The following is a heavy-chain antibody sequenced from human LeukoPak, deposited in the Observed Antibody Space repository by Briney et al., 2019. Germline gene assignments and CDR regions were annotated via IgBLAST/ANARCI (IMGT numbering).Heavy chain of an antibody. D-gene: IGHD2-2*01. CDR3: ARLEVPGHFDY. V-gene: IGHV4-39*01. CDR1: GGSISSSSYY. Sequence: SETLSLTCTVSGGSISSSSYYWGWIRQPPGKGLEWIGSIYYSGSTYYKPSLKSRVTISVDTSKNQFSLKLSSVTAADTAVYYCARLEVPGHFDYWGQGTLVTVSS. CDR2: IYYSGST. J-gene: IGHJ4*02.